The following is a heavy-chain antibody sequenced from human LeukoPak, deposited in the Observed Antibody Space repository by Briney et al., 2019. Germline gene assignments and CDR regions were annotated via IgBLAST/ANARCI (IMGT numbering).Heavy chain of an antibody. V-gene: IGHV3-9*01. CDR2: ISWNSGSI. D-gene: IGHD6-19*01. Sequence: GGSLRLSCAASGFTFDDYAMHWVRHAPGKGLEWVSGISWNSGSIGYADSVKGRFTISRDSAKNSLYLQMNSLRAEDTALYYRAKGVAGSSSSEVDYWGQGTLVTVSS. CDR1: GFTFDDYA. J-gene: IGHJ4*02. CDR3: AKGVAGSSSSEVDY.